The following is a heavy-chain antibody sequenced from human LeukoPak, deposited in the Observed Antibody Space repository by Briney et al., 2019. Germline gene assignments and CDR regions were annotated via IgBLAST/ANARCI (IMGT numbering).Heavy chain of an antibody. D-gene: IGHD1-26*01. Sequence: PGGSLRLSCAASGFTFSSYAMHWVRQAPGKGLEWVAVISYDGSNKYYADSVKGRFTISRDNSKNTLYLQMNSLRAEDTAVYYCARSPVPVGATGWYFDLWGQGTLVTVSS. V-gene: IGHV3-30-3*01. CDR2: ISYDGSNK. CDR3: ARSPVPVGATGWYFDL. J-gene: IGHJ2*01. CDR1: GFTFSSYA.